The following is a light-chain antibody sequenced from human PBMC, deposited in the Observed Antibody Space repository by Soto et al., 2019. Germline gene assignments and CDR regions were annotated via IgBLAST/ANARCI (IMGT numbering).Light chain of an antibody. Sequence: EIVMTQSPATLSLSPGERATLSCRASQSVSSYLAWYQQKPGQAPRLLIYGASSRATGIPDRFSGSGSGTDFTLTISRLEPEDFAVYHCQQYGSSPITFGQGTRLEIK. CDR2: GAS. CDR3: QQYGSSPIT. V-gene: IGKV3-20*01. CDR1: QSVSSY. J-gene: IGKJ5*01.